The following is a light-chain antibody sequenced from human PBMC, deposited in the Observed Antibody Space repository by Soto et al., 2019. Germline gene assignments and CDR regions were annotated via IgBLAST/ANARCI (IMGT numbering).Light chain of an antibody. CDR1: QGISSW. V-gene: IGKV1-12*01. CDR2: AAS. CDR3: QQANSSPIT. J-gene: IGKJ5*01. Sequence: DIQMTQSPSSVSASVGDRVTITCRASQGISSWLAWYQKKPGKAPNLLIYAASSLQSGVPSRFSGSESGTDFTLTISSLQPEDCAIYFCQQANSSPITFGQGTRLEI.